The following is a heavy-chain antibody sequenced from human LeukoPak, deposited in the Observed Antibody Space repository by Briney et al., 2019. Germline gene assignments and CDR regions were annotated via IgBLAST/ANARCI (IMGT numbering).Heavy chain of an antibody. CDR2: IYPGDSDT. D-gene: IGHD3-22*01. CDR1: GYSFTNYW. Sequence: GESLKISCEGSGYSFTNYWIGWVRHTPGKGLEWVGIIYPGDSDTRYSPSFQGQVTISADKSISTAYLQWSSLKASDTAMYYCARLSFKYYYDSSGYEYFQHWGQGTLVTVSS. V-gene: IGHV5-51*01. J-gene: IGHJ1*01. CDR3: ARLSFKYYYDSSGYEYFQH.